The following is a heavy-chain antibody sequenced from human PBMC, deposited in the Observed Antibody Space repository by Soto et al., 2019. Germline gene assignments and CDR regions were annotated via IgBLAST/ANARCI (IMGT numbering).Heavy chain of an antibody. CDR1: GGTFSSYA. Sequence: QVQLVQSGAEVKKPGSSVKVSCKASGGTFSSYAISWVRQAPGQGLEWMGGIIPIFGTANYAQKFQGRVTITADESTSTAYMELGSLRSADTAVYYWARGQVGSGSYYYYGMDVGGQGTTVTVSS. CDR3: ARGQVGSGSYYYYGMDV. D-gene: IGHD6-19*01. J-gene: IGHJ6*02. V-gene: IGHV1-69*01. CDR2: IIPIFGTA.